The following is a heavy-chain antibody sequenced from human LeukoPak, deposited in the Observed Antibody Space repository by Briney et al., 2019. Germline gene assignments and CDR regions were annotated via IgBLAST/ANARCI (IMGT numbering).Heavy chain of an antibody. CDR2: ISADGNEQ. CDR3: ARDAPYSGGCCAFDI. V-gene: IGHV3-30-3*01. D-gene: IGHD6-19*01. Sequence: PGGSLRLPCVDSGFIFRSYALHWLRQAPGKGLEWVAVISADGNEQYYADSVKGRFTMSRDNSKNTLFLQMTSLRTDDTAVYFCARDAPYSGGCCAFDIWGQGTTVIAS. CDR1: GFIFRSYA. J-gene: IGHJ3*02.